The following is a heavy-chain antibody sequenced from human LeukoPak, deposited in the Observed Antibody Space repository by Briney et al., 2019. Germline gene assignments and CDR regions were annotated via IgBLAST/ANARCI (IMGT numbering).Heavy chain of an antibody. Sequence: PGGSLRLSXAASGFTFSSCGFNWVRQPPGKGLEWVSSIGPTGTDRYYADSVRGRFTISRDNAKNSMYLQMDSLRDEDTAVYYCATETIGRHYDYWGQGTLLTVSS. CDR1: GFTFSSCG. D-gene: IGHD1-14*01. V-gene: IGHV3-21*01. CDR2: IGPTGTDR. J-gene: IGHJ4*02. CDR3: ATETIGRHYDY.